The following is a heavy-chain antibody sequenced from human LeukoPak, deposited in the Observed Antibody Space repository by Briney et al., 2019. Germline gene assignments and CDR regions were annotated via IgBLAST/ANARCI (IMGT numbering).Heavy chain of an antibody. CDR3: AKDNLAYYYGSGSYFDY. J-gene: IGHJ4*02. D-gene: IGHD3-10*01. Sequence: GGSLRLSCAASGFTFSSYAMSWVRQAPGKGLEWVSAISGSGGSTYYADSVKGRFTISRDNSKNTLYLQMNSLRAEDTAVYYCAKDNLAYYYGSGSYFDYWGQGTLVTVSP. CDR1: GFTFSSYA. V-gene: IGHV3-23*01. CDR2: ISGSGGST.